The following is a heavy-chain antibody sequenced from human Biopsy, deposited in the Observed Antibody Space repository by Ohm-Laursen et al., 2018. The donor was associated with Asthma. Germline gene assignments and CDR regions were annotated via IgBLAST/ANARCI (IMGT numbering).Heavy chain of an antibody. CDR2: IHNSGNT. CDR3: ARGDSSNWSHYYFDY. V-gene: IGHV4-59*07. D-gene: IGHD3-22*01. J-gene: IGHJ4*02. CDR1: GGSISSDY. Sequence: SDTLSLTCTVSGGSISSDYWSWLRQSPGKGLEWIGYIHNSGNTNYNPSLKSRVTISLDTSKNHFSLRLSFVTAADTAVYYCARGDSSNWSHYYFDYWGQGTLVTVSS.